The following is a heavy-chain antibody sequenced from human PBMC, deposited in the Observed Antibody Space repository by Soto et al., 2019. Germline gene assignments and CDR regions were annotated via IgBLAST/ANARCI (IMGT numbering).Heavy chain of an antibody. CDR2: ISGSGGST. CDR3: AKSFSYCSGGSCYFDY. CDR1: GFTFSSYS. J-gene: IGHJ4*02. V-gene: IGHV3-23*01. D-gene: IGHD2-15*01. Sequence: GGSLXLSCAASGFTFSSYSMSWVRQAPGKGLEWVSAISGSGGSTYYADSVKGRFTISRDNSKNTLYLQMNSLRAEDTAVYYCAKSFSYCSGGSCYFDYWGQGTLVTVSS.